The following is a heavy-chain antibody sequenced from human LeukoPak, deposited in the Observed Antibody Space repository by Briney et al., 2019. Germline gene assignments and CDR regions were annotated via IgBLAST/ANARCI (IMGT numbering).Heavy chain of an antibody. Sequence: PGRSLRLSCAASGFTFSSYAMHWVRQAPGKGLEWVAVISYDGSNKYYADSVKDRFTISRDNSKNTLYLQMNSLRAEDTAVYYCARAPCYFCGYFDYWGQGTLVTVSS. CDR2: ISYDGSNK. CDR3: ARAPCYFCGYFDY. CDR1: GFTFSSYA. J-gene: IGHJ4*02. V-gene: IGHV3-30-3*01. D-gene: IGHD2-21*01.